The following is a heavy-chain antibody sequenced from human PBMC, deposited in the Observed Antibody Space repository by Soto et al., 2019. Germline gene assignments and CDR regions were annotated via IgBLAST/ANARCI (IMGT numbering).Heavy chain of an antibody. V-gene: IGHV1-46*03. J-gene: IGHJ6*03. D-gene: IGHD6-19*01. CDR3: ARNVGLRPFDSSGSGYYYYYMDV. CDR2: INPSGGST. Sequence: GASVKLSCKASGYTFTSYYMHWVRQAPGQGLEWMGIINPSGGSTSYAQKFQGRVTMTRDTSTSTVYMELSSLRSEDTAVYYCARNVGLRPFDSSGSGYYYYYMDVWGKGTTVTVSS. CDR1: GYTFTSYY.